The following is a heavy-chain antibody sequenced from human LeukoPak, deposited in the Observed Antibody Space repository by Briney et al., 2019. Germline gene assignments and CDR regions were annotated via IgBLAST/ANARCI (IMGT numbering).Heavy chain of an antibody. CDR3: ARNYFDY. V-gene: IGHV3-7*01. CDR2: IKEDGSEK. Sequence: GGSLRLSCVGSGVTFINYTMNWVRQAPGKGLEWVANIKEDGSEKYYLDSVKGRFTISRDNAKNLLSLQMNSLRAEDTAVYYCARNYFDYWGQGTLVTVSS. J-gene: IGHJ4*02. CDR1: GVTFINYT.